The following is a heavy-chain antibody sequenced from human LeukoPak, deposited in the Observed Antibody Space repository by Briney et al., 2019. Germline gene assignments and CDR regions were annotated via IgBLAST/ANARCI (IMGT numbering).Heavy chain of an antibody. V-gene: IGHV3-33*01. J-gene: IGHJ6*02. Sequence: PGGSLRLSCAASGFTFSSYGMHWVRQAPGKGLEWVAVIWYDGSNKYYADSVKGRFTISRDNSKNTLYLQMNSLRAEDTAVYYCARASPVTYPAGHYYYYGMDVWGQGTTVTVSS. CDR3: ARASPVTYPAGHYYYYGMDV. CDR1: GFTFSSYG. CDR2: IWYDGSNK. D-gene: IGHD4-11*01.